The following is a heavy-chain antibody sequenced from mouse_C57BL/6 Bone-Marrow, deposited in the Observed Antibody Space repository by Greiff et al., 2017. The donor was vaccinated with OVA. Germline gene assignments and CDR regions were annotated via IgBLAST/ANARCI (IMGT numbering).Heavy chain of an antibody. V-gene: IGHV1-64*01. D-gene: IGHD2-4*01. J-gene: IGHJ1*03. CDR3: ARWRLRPYWYFDV. Sequence: QVQLQQPGAELVKPGASVKLSCKASGYTFTSYWMHWVKQRPGQGLEWIGMIHPNSGSTNYNEKFKSKATLTVDKSSSTAYMQLSSLTSEDSAVYYCARWRLRPYWYFDVWGTGTTVTVSS. CDR1: GYTFTSYW. CDR2: IHPNSGST.